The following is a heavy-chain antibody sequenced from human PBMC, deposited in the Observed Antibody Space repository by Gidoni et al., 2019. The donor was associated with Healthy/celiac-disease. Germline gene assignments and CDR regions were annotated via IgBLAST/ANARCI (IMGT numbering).Heavy chain of an antibody. CDR1: GGSISSGDYY. CDR2: IYYSGST. Sequence: QVQLQESGPGLVKPSQTLSLTCTVSGGSISSGDYYWSWIRQPPGKGLEWIGYIYYSGSTYYNPSLKSRVTISVDTSKNQFSLKLSSVTAADTAVYYCARALDYYDSSALFDYWGQGTLVTVSS. V-gene: IGHV4-30-4*01. J-gene: IGHJ4*02. D-gene: IGHD3-22*01. CDR3: ARALDYYDSSALFDY.